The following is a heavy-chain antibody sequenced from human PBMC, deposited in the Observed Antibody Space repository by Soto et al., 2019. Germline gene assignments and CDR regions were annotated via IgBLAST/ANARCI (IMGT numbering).Heavy chain of an antibody. CDR3: ARDRRSPYYYDSSSWFDP. J-gene: IGHJ5*02. Sequence: PSETLSLTCTVSGGSISSYYWSWIRQPPGKGLEWIGYIYYSGSTNYNPSLKSRVTISVDTSKNQFSLKLSSVTAADTAVYYCARDRRSPYYYDSSSWFDPWGQGTLVTVSS. V-gene: IGHV4-59*01. CDR1: GGSISSYY. CDR2: IYYSGST. D-gene: IGHD3-22*01.